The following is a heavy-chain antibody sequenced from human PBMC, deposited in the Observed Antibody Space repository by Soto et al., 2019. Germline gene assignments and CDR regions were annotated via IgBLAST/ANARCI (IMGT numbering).Heavy chain of an antibody. J-gene: IGHJ6*02. CDR2: IRSKAYGGTT. V-gene: IGHV3-49*03. D-gene: IGHD2-2*01. CDR3: TREALIVVVPAAIFLHQYYYYHGMDV. Sequence: GGSLSLSCTASGFTFGDYAMSWFRQAPGKGLEWVDFIRSKAYGGTTEYAASVKGRFTISRDDSKSIAYLQMNSLKTEDTAVYYCTREALIVVVPAAIFLHQYYYYHGMDVWGQGTTVTVSS. CDR1: GFTFGDYA.